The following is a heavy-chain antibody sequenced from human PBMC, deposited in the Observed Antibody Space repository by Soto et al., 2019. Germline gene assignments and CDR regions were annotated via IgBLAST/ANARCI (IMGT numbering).Heavy chain of an antibody. CDR1: GGSVSSGCYY. CDR3: ASTECYDSGGFYPKHDAFDI. V-gene: IGHV4-61*01. D-gene: IGHD3-22*01. CDR2: IYYSGST. J-gene: IGHJ3*02. Sequence: PSETLSLTCIVSGGSVSSGCYYWSWIRQPPGKGLEWIGYIYYSGSTNYNPSLKSRVTISVDTSKNQFSLKLSSVTAADTAVYYCASTECYDSGGFYPKHDAFDIWGQGTMVTVSS.